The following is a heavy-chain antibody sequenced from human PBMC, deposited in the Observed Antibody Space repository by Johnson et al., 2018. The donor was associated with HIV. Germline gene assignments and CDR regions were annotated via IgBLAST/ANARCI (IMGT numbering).Heavy chain of an antibody. CDR1: GFTFSSYA. CDR3: AKEINGGLEYSSSSERFSGAFDI. Sequence: VQLVESGGGLVQPGGSLRLSCAASGFTFSSYAMSWVRQAPGKGLEWVSGISWNSGSIGYADSVKGRFTISRDNAKNSLYLQMHSLRAEDTALYYCAKEINGGLEYSSSSERFSGAFDIWGQGTMVTVSS. CDR2: ISWNSGSI. J-gene: IGHJ3*02. V-gene: IGHV3-9*01. D-gene: IGHD6-6*01.